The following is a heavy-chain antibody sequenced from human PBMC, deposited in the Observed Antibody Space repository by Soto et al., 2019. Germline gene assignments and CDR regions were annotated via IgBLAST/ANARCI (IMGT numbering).Heavy chain of an antibody. CDR1: GGSISISSHY. CDR2: IYYSGSS. D-gene: IGHD5-12*01. CDR3: AKSLGWLRNDAFDI. Sequence: SDTLSLTCTVSGGSISISSHYWGWILQPPGKGLEWIGSIYYSGSSYYNTSLKGRFTISRDNSKNTLYLQMNSLRAEDTAVYYCAKSLGWLRNDAFDIWGQGTMVTVSS. J-gene: IGHJ3*02. V-gene: IGHV4-39*01.